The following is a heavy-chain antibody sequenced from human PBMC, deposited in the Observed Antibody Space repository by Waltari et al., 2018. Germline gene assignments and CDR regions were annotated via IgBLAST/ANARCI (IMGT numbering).Heavy chain of an antibody. V-gene: IGHV1-46*01. CDR1: GYTFTSYY. CDR3: ARVGIVVVVAASGYYYGMDV. J-gene: IGHJ6*02. CDR2: INPSGGST. D-gene: IGHD2-15*01. Sequence: QVQLVQSGAEVKKPGASVKVSCKASGYTFTSYYMHWVRQDPGQGLEWMGIINPSGGSTSYAQKFQGRVTMTRDTSTSTVYMELSSLRSEDTAVYYCARVGIVVVVAASGYYYGMDVWGQGTTVTVSS.